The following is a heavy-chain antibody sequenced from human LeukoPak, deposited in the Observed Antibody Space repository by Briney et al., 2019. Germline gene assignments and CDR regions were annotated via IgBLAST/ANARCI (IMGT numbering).Heavy chain of an antibody. J-gene: IGHJ6*03. CDR2: ISHNGNI. D-gene: IGHD1-26*01. CDR3: ARDMGWEPHGYYYYYMDV. Sequence: PSETLSLTCNVSGGAVNSYYWRWIRQTPGEGLKWIGYISHNGNIDYAASLKSRVTMSIGTNHNQFSLKLTSVTAADTAVYYWARDMGWEPHGYYYYYMDVWGKGTTVTISS. CDR1: GGAVNSYY. V-gene: IGHV4-59*02.